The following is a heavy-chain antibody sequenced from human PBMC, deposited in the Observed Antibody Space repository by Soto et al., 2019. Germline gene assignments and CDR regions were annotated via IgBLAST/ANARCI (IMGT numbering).Heavy chain of an antibody. Sequence: GGSLRHACAASGFPFNNDYMTWVRQASGKGLEWVASIKEDGNEKYYVDSVKGRFTISRDNSKNTLYLQMNSLRAEDTAVCYCAKGGFIWIFAFDIWGQGTMVTVSS. CDR2: IKEDGNEK. CDR3: AKGGFIWIFAFDI. J-gene: IGHJ3*02. D-gene: IGHD3-3*02. V-gene: IGHV3-7*01. CDR1: GFPFNNDY.